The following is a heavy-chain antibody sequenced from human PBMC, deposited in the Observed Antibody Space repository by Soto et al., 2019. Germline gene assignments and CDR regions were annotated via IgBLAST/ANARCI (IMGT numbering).Heavy chain of an antibody. V-gene: IGHV1-69*13. Sequence: ASVKVSCKASGGTFSSYAISWVRQAPGQGLEWMGGIIPIFGTANYAQKFQGRVTITADESTGTAYMELSSLRSEDTAVYYCASGDAYTQTDYYDSSGYFPAYWGQGTLVTVSS. CDR2: IIPIFGTA. CDR1: GGTFSSYA. D-gene: IGHD3-22*01. J-gene: IGHJ4*02. CDR3: ASGDAYTQTDYYDSSGYFPAY.